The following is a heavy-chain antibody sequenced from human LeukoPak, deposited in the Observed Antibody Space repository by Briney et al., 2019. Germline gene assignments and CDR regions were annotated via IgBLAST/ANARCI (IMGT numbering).Heavy chain of an antibody. Sequence: SETLSLTCAVYGGSFSGYYWSWIRQPPGKGLEWIGEINHSGSTNYNPSLKSRVTISVDTSKNQSSLKLSSVTAADTAVYYCASIVPAAIPYWGQGTLVTVSS. CDR1: GGSFSGYY. V-gene: IGHV4-34*01. D-gene: IGHD2-2*01. CDR3: ASIVPAAIPY. J-gene: IGHJ4*02. CDR2: INHSGST.